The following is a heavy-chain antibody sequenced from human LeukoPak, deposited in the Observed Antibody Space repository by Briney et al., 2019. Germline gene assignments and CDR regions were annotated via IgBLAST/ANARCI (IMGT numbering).Heavy chain of an antibody. CDR3: TRPHIDGGYYYHQF. CDR1: GFTFNTYT. Sequence: GGSLRLSCAASGFTFNTYTMSWVRQAPGKGLEWVSGIIGSGKTTFYANSVKGRFTISRDNSKNTPYLQMNSLRVDDTAIYYCTRPHIDGGYYYHQFWGQGARVTVSS. V-gene: IGHV3-23*01. CDR2: IIGSGKTT. D-gene: IGHD3-22*01. J-gene: IGHJ4*02.